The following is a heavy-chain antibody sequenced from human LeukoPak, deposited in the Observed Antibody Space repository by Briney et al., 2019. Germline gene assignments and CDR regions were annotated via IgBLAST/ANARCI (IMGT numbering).Heavy chain of an antibody. CDR1: GGSISSGGYY. V-gene: IGHV4-30-2*01. J-gene: IGHJ4*02. CDR2: IYHSGST. CDR3: ASGGYSYGYGSASDY. Sequence: PSETLSLTCTVSGGSISSGGYYWSWIRQPPGKGLEWIGYIYHSGSTYYNPSLKSRVTISVDRSKNQFSLKLSSVTAADTAVYYCASGGYSYGYGSASDYWGQGTLVTVSS. D-gene: IGHD5-18*01.